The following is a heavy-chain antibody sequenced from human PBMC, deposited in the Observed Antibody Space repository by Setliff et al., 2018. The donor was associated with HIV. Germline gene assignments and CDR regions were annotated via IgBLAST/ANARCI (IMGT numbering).Heavy chain of an antibody. CDR2: IYTSGIT. D-gene: IGHD3-10*01. V-gene: IGHV4-4*08. Sequence: PSETLSLTCTVSGASIGRRSDCWSWIRQPPGKGLEWIGYIYTSGITDYNPSLKSRVTISGDTSKNQFSLKLGSVTAADTAVYYCARDRRGYYYGSGSCYMDVWGTGTTVTVSS. CDR3: ARDRRGYYYGSGSCYMDV. J-gene: IGHJ6*03. CDR1: GASIGRRSDC.